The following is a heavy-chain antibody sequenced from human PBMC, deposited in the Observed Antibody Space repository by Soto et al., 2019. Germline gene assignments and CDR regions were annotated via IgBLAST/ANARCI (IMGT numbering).Heavy chain of an antibody. D-gene: IGHD6-13*01. J-gene: IGHJ4*02. Sequence: GGSLRLSCAASGFTFSTYGMHWVRQAPGKGLEWVAVIWYDGSNKYYADSVKGRFTISRDNSKNTLYLQMNSLRAEDTAVYYCARRAAAGGIFDYWGQGTLVTVSS. CDR3: ARRAAAGGIFDY. CDR1: GFTFSTYG. V-gene: IGHV3-33*01. CDR2: IWYDGSNK.